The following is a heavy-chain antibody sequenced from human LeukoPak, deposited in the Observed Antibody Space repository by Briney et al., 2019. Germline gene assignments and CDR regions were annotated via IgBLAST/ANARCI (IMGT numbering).Heavy chain of an antibody. CDR2: IYTSGST. J-gene: IGHJ5*02. Sequence: SETLSLTCTVSGGSISSYYWSWIRQPAGKGLEWIGRIYTSGSTNYNPSLKSRVTMSVDTSKNQFSPKLSSVTAADTAVYYCARVFVYCSGGSCYWGWFDPRGQGTLVTVSS. V-gene: IGHV4-4*07. D-gene: IGHD2-15*01. CDR3: ARVFVYCSGGSCYWGWFDP. CDR1: GGSISSYY.